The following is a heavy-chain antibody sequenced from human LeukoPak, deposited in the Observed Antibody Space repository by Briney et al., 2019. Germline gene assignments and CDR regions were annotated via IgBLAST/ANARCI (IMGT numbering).Heavy chain of an antibody. V-gene: IGHV3-23*01. CDR3: AKRVTVTTKYFDS. D-gene: IGHD4-17*01. Sequence: PGGSLRLSCAASGFIFSAYAMSWVRQAPGQGLEWVSVIGTGGETHYADSVRGRFTISRNNFKNTLYLQMNSLRAVDTAVYYCAKRVTVTTKYFDSWGQGTLVTVSS. J-gene: IGHJ4*02. CDR1: GFIFSAYA. CDR2: IGTGGET.